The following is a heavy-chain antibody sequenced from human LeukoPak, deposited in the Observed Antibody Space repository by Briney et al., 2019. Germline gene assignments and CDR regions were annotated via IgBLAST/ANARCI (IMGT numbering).Heavy chain of an antibody. J-gene: IGHJ3*02. CDR1: GGSMSSGGSS. V-gene: IGHV4-30-2*01. Sequence: PSQTLSLTCAIFGGSMSSGGSSWSWIRQPPGQGLEWIGFIYRRGTTFYNPSLKSRVTISIDRSKTQFSLELSSVTAADTAVYYCARDLSYYGSGSNYRGVFDIWGPGTMVTVSS. CDR3: ARDLSYYGSGSNYRGVFDI. CDR2: IYRRGTT. D-gene: IGHD3-10*01.